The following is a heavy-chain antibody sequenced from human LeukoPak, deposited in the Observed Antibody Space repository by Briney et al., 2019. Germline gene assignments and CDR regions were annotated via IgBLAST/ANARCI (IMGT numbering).Heavy chain of an antibody. Sequence: PGGSLRLSCAASGFTFSDYYMSWIRQAPGKGLEWVSYISSSGNSISYADSVKGRFTISRDNAKNQLYLQMNSLRAEDTAVYYCARADDSSSGYFDYWGQGTLVTVSS. D-gene: IGHD6-6*01. CDR1: GFTFSDYY. V-gene: IGHV3-11*04. CDR3: ARADDSSSGYFDY. CDR2: ISSSGNSI. J-gene: IGHJ4*02.